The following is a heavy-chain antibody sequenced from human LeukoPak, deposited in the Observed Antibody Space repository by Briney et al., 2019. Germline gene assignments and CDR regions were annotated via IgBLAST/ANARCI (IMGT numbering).Heavy chain of an antibody. CDR3: VSRSGWAGDDY. CDR1: GFTVSGHD. Sequence: GGALRLSRAASGFTVSGHDISWGRQAPGRGLWWVSLIYSGGDTYYADSVKGRFTISRDNSKNTLYLQMNSLRAEDTAVYYCVSRSGWAGDDYWGQGTLVTVSS. V-gene: IGHV3-53*01. D-gene: IGHD6-19*01. CDR2: IYSGGDT. J-gene: IGHJ4*02.